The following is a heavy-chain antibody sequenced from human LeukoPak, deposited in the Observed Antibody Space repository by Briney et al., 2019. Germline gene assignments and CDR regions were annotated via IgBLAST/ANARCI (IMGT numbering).Heavy chain of an antibody. J-gene: IGHJ4*02. CDR1: GFTVSSDY. CDR2: IYSGGST. D-gene: IGHD6-6*01. V-gene: IGHV3-53*01. Sequence: GGSLRLSCAASGFTVSSDYMSWVRQAPGKGLEWVSVIYSGGSTYYTDSVKGRFTISRDNSKNTVYLQMNSLRAEDTAVYYCASGQLDYWGQGTLVTVSS. CDR3: ASGQLDY.